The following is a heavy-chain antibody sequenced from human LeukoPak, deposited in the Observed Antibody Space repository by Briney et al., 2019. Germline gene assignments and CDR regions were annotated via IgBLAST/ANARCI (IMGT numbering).Heavy chain of an antibody. Sequence: PGGSLRLSCAASGFTFSSYDMYRVRQAPGKGLDWVAFVRYDGSQKYYADSVKGRFTLSRDNSKNTLYLQMNSLRAEDTAVFYCAKGGARLHSYYFDYWGQGTLVTVSS. CDR2: VRYDGSQK. D-gene: IGHD1-26*01. V-gene: IGHV3-30*02. J-gene: IGHJ4*02. CDR1: GFTFSSYD. CDR3: AKGGARLHSYYFDY.